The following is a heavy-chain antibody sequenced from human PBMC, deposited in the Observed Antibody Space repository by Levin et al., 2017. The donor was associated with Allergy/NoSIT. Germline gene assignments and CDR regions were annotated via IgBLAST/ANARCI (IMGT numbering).Heavy chain of an antibody. CDR1: GFTFDDYT. Sequence: GESLKISCAASGFTFDDYTMHWVRQAPGKGLEWVSRSRWDGGSTDDADAVKGRFTISRDNSKNSLYLQMNSLRTEDTALYYCAKGGAATPQYFDYWGQGTLVTVSS. J-gene: IGHJ4*02. V-gene: IGHV3-43*01. CDR3: AKGGAATPQYFDY. CDR2: SRWDGGST. D-gene: IGHD2-15*01.